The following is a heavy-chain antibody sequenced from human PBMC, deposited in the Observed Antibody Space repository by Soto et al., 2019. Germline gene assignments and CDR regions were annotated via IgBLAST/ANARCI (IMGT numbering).Heavy chain of an antibody. D-gene: IGHD6-6*01. CDR3: ARVGNSIAARPTDY. Sequence: GGSLRLSCAASGFTFSDYYMSWIRQAPGKGLEWVSYISSSGSTTYYADSVKGRFTISRDNAKNSLYLQMNSLRAEDTAVYYCARVGNSIAARPTDYWGQGTLVTVSS. CDR1: GFTFSDYY. CDR2: ISSSGSTT. V-gene: IGHV3-11*01. J-gene: IGHJ4*02.